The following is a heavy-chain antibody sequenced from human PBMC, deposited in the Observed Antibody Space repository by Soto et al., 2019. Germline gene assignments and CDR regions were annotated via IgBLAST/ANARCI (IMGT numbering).Heavy chain of an antibody. D-gene: IGHD3-10*01. CDR3: ARHERLDISYGSGSHLDY. CDR2: IYPGDSDT. CDR1: GYSFTSYW. J-gene: IGHJ4*02. V-gene: IGHV5-51*04. Sequence: EVPLVQSGAEVKKPGESLKISCKGSGYSFTSYWICWVRQMPGKGLEWMGIIYPGDSDTRYSPSFHGQFTMSAAKPITTAYLQWSSLKASDTAMYYCARHERLDISYGSGSHLDYWGQGTLVTVSS.